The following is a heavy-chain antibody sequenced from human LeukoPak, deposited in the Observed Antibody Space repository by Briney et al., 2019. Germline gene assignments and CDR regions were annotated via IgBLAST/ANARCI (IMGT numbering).Heavy chain of an antibody. Sequence: GGSLRLSCAASGNYWMHWVRQAPGKGLVWVSHINSDGSWTSYADSVKGRFTISKDNAKNTLYLQMNSLRAEDTAVYYCARDRGDPGSGSDYYYYGMDVWGQGTTVTVSS. CDR3: ARDRGDPGSGSDYYYYGMDV. J-gene: IGHJ6*02. CDR1: GNYW. CDR2: INSDGSWT. V-gene: IGHV3-74*01. D-gene: IGHD2-21*02.